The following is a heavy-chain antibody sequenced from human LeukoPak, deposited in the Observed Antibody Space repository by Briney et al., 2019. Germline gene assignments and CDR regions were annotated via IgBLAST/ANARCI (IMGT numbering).Heavy chain of an antibody. V-gene: IGHV4-61*02. CDR3: AREGYYDSSGYTLFDY. CDR1: GGSISSGSYY. CDR2: IYTSGST. Sequence: SQTLSLTCTVSGGSISSGSYYWSWIWQPAGKGLEWIGRIYTSGSTNYNPSLKSRVTISVDTSKNQFSLKLSSVTAADTAVYYCAREGYYDSSGYTLFDYWGQGTLVTVSS. D-gene: IGHD3-22*01. J-gene: IGHJ4*02.